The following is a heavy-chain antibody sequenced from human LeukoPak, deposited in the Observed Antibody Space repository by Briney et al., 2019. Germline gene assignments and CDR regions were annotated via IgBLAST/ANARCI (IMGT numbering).Heavy chain of an antibody. CDR2: IYYSGST. J-gene: IGHJ6*02. CDR3: ARHVGKTAYGMDV. D-gene: IGHD1-14*01. V-gene: IGHV4-39*01. Sequence: SEILSLTCTVSGGSISSSSYYWGWIRQPPGKGLEWIGSIYYSGSTYYNPSLKSRVTISVDTSKNQFSLKLSSVTAADTAVYYCARHVGKTAYGMDVWGQGTTVTVSS. CDR1: GGSISSSSYY.